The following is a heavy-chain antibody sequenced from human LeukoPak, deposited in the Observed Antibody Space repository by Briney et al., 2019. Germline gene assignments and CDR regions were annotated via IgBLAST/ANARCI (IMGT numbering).Heavy chain of an antibody. CDR1: GFTFSNYA. J-gene: IGHJ4*02. D-gene: IGHD3-22*01. Sequence: GGSLRLSCAASGFTFSNYAMNWIRQAPGKGLEWVSGIGDSGDNTYYADSVKSRFTISRDNSKNTLYLQMASLRAEDTAVYYCAKEGYYYGGSGYYLFEYWGQGTLVTVSS. CDR2: IGDSGDNT. CDR3: AKEGYYYGGSGYYLFEY. V-gene: IGHV3-23*01.